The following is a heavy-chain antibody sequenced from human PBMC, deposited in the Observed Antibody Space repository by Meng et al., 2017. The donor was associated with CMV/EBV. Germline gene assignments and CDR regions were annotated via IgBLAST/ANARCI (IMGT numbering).Heavy chain of an antibody. CDR1: GFTFDDYA. J-gene: IGHJ4*02. CDR3: AKGKTYYDFWFDD. V-gene: IGHV3-9*01. D-gene: IGHD3-3*01. CDR2: ISCNGGSI. Sequence: SLKISCAASGFTFDDYAMHWVRQAPGKGLEWVSGISCNGGSIGYADSVKGRFTISRDNAKNSLYLQMNSLRAEDTALYYCAKGKTYYDFWFDDWGQGTMVTVSS.